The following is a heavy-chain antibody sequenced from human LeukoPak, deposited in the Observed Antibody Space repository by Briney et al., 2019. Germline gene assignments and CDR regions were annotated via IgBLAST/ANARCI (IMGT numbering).Heavy chain of an antibody. D-gene: IGHD2-2*01. CDR2: IYYSGST. Sequence: PSETLSLTCTVSGDSISSYYWSWIRQPPGKGREWIGYIYYSGSTNYNPSLKSRVTISVDTSKNQFSLKLSSVTAADTAVYYCARELPYCSSTSCYDLFDPWGQGTLVTVSS. J-gene: IGHJ5*02. CDR3: ARELPYCSSTSCYDLFDP. CDR1: GDSISSYY. V-gene: IGHV4-59*01.